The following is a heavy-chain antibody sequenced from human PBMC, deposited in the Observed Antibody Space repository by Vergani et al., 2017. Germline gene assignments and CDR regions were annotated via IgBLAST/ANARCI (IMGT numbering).Heavy chain of an antibody. CDR3: ARDGWELLDYFYYMDV. CDR1: GFSLSRFW. Sequence: EVQLVESGGGLVQPGGSLRLSCAASGFSLSRFWMSWVRQAPEKGLEWVAHISPDGSATSYVDSVKGRFTISRDNTKNTLYLQMDRLSAEDTAVYYCARDGWELLDYFYYMDVWGKGTTVTVSS. V-gene: IGHV3-7*01. D-gene: IGHD1-26*01. J-gene: IGHJ6*03. CDR2: ISPDGSAT.